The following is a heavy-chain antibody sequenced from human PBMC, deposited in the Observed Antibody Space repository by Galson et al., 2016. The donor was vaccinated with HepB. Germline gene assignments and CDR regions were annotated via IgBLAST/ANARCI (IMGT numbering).Heavy chain of an antibody. CDR3: ARGGSPLSPSDY. CDR1: GFTFSRFW. CDR2: VKPDGSEK. V-gene: IGHV3-7*01. D-gene: IGHD1-26*01. Sequence: SLRLSCAASGFTFSRFWMNWVRQAPGKGLEWVGNVKPDGSEKYYVDSVKGRFTISRDNVKNSMYLQMNSLRPEDTAMFYCARGGSPLSPSDYWGQGTLVTVSS. J-gene: IGHJ4*02.